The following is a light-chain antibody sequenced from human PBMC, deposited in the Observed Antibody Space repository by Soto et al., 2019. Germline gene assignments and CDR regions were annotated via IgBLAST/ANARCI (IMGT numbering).Light chain of an antibody. V-gene: IGKV1-12*01. Sequence: DVQMTQTPSSVSASVGDRVTITCRASERIGSWLAWYQQKPGKAPKLLIYGASNLQGAVPSRFSGSGSETDFALTISSLQPEDFATYHCQQTYSFPHTFGQGTEVEIK. J-gene: IGKJ2*01. CDR2: GAS. CDR3: QQTYSFPHT. CDR1: ERIGSW.